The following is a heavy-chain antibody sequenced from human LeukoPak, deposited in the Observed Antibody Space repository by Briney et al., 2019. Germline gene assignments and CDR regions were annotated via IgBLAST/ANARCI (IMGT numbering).Heavy chain of an antibody. D-gene: IGHD3-22*01. Sequence: GGSLRLSCAASGFTFSDYYMSWIRRAPGRGLEWVSSISSSSSYIYYADSVKGRFTISRDNAKNPLYLQMNSLRAEETAVYYCARVEGLEYDSSGYCHTFDYWGQGTLVTVSS. CDR2: ISSSSSYI. V-gene: IGHV3-11*06. J-gene: IGHJ4*02. CDR3: ARVEGLEYDSSGYCHTFDY. CDR1: GFTFSDYY.